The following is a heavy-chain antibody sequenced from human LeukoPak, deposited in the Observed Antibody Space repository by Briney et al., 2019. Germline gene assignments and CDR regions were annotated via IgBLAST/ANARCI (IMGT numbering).Heavy chain of an antibody. Sequence: GGSLRLSCAASAFAFSTYAMSWVRQAPGKGLEWVSVIGRSGGGTYYADSVKGRFTISRDNSKNTLYLQMNSLRAEDTAVYYCAKEYYDFWSAFLGAYGMDVWGQGTTVAVSS. V-gene: IGHV3-23*01. J-gene: IGHJ6*02. CDR2: IGRSGGGT. D-gene: IGHD3-3*01. CDR3: AKEYYDFWSAFLGAYGMDV. CDR1: AFAFSTYA.